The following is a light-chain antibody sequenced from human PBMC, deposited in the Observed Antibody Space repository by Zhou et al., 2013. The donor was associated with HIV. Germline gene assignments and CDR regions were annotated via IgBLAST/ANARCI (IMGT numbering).Light chain of an antibody. V-gene: IGKV3D-15*01. J-gene: IGKJ5*01. CDR1: QAITND. CDR2: GTS. Sequence: EVVMTQSPATLSVSLGERVTLSCRASQAITNDVAWYQQKPGQAPRLLIHGTSTRATGIPDRFSGSGSGTDFTLTISRLEPEDFAVYYCQHYDNSRFTFGQGTRLDIK. CDR3: QHYDNSRFT.